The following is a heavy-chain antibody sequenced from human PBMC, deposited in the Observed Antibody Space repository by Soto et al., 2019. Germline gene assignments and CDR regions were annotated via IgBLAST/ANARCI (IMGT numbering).Heavy chain of an antibody. CDR2: LSTSGDT. J-gene: IGHJ4*02. CDR1: GVSISNYY. CDR3: RRDFDY. V-gene: IGHV4-4*07. D-gene: IGHD6-6*01. Sequence: SETLSLTCTVSGVSISNYYWSWIRQPAGKGLEWIGRLSTSGDTNYNPSLKSRVTMSLDTSKNQFSLMLNSVTAADTAVYYCRRDFDYWGQGTLVTAPQ.